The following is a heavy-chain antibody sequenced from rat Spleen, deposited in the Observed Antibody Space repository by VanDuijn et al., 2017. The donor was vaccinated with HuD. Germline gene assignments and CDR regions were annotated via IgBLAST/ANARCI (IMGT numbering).Heavy chain of an antibody. D-gene: IGHD1-11*01. V-gene: IGHV5-20*01. Sequence: EVQLVESGGGLVQPGRSLKLSCAASGFTFRNYDMAWVRQAPTKGLEWVAFISPYGDDTYYGDSVKGRFTISRDNARGTLSLQMDSLRSEDTATYYCATEPLNYGGPHWFAYWGQGTLVTVSS. CDR2: ISPYGDDT. CDR3: ATEPLNYGGPHWFAY. CDR1: GFTFRNYD. J-gene: IGHJ3*01.